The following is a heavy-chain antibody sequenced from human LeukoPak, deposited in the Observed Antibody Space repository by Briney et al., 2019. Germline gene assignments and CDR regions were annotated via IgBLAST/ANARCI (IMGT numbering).Heavy chain of an antibody. CDR2: IKQDGGEI. D-gene: IGHD1-26*01. CDR1: GFTFSSYW. CDR3: ARDKIVGATHFDY. Sequence: PGGSLRLSCAASGFTFSSYWMSWVRQAPGKGLEWVANIKQDGGEIYYVDSVKGRFTISRDNAKSSLYLQMNSLTAEDTAVYYCARDKIVGATHFDYWGQGSLVTVSS. J-gene: IGHJ4*02. V-gene: IGHV3-7*01.